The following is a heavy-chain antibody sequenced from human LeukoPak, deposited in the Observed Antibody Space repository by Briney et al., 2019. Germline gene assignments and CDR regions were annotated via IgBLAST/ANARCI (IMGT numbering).Heavy chain of an antibody. CDR2: IWSDGSDK. CDR1: SFTFSHYD. J-gene: IGHJ1*01. CDR3: AKDAQRGFDYSNSLQN. V-gene: IGHV3-33*06. D-gene: IGHD4-11*01. Sequence: GGSLRLSCAASSFTFSHYDMHWVRQTPGAGLEWVAVIWSDGSDKYYAKSVKGRFTISRDNSKNSLFLQMNSLRAEETAVYYCAKDAQRGFDYSNSLQNWGQGILVTVSS.